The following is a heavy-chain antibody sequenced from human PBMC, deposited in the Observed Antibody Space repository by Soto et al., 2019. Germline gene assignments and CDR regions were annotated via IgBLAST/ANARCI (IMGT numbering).Heavy chain of an antibody. CDR2: IKQDGSAK. CDR1: GFTFSDYW. D-gene: IGHD5-12*01. V-gene: IGHV3-7*01. CDR3: ARVRYRGYSDFDY. Sequence: EVQLVESGGGLVQPGGSLRLSCAASGFTFSDYWMSWVRQAPGKGLEWVANIKQDGSAKYYVDSVKGRFTISRDNAKNSLSLQMNSLRAEDTAVYYCARVRYRGYSDFDYWGQGTLVTVSS. J-gene: IGHJ4*02.